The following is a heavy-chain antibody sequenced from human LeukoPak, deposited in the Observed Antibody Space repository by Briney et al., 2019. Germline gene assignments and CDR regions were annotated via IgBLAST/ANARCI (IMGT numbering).Heavy chain of an antibody. CDR3: ARGRGSGNDLDC. J-gene: IGHJ4*02. V-gene: IGHV3-21*01. CDR2: ISSSSHYI. CDR1: GFTFSSYA. D-gene: IGHD3-16*01. Sequence: GGSLRLSCAASGFTFSSYAMNWVRQAPGKGLEWVSSISSSSHYIHYADSVKGRFTISRDNAKNSLYLQMNSLRAEDTAVYYCARGRGSGNDLDCWGQGTLVTVSS.